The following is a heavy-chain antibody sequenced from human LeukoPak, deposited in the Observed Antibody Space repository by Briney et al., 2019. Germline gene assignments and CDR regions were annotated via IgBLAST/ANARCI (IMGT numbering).Heavy chain of an antibody. CDR2: INPSGGST. V-gene: IGHV1-46*01. CDR3: ARGYCSSSSCSPGAY. CDR1: GYTFSNNY. D-gene: IGHD2-2*01. J-gene: IGHJ4*02. Sequence: ASVKVSCKASGYTFSNNYMYWVRQAPGHGLEWMGSINPSGGSTSYAQKFQGRVTMTSDTSTSTVYMELSSLISEDTAVYYCARGYCSSSSCSPGAYWGQGTLVTVSS.